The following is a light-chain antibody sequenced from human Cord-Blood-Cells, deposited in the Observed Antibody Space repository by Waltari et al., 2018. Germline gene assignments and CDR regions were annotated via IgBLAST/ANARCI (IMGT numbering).Light chain of an antibody. Sequence: QSALPQPRSVSGSPGQSVTISCTGTSSDVGGYNYVSWYQQHPGKAPKLMIYDVSKRPSGVPNRFSGSKSGNTASLTISGLQAEYEADYYCCSYAGSYNYVFGTGTKVTVL. V-gene: IGLV2-11*01. J-gene: IGLJ1*01. CDR1: SSDVGGYNY. CDR3: CSYAGSYNYV. CDR2: DVS.